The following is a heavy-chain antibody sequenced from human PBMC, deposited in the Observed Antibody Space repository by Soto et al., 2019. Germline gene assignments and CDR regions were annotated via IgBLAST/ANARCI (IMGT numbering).Heavy chain of an antibody. D-gene: IGHD2-2*01. V-gene: IGHV1-2*04. CDR3: ARQEYCSSTSCYGDHYYYYGMDV. J-gene: IGHJ6*02. CDR2: INPNSGGT. Sequence: ASVKVSCKASGYTFTGYYMHWVRQAPGQGLEWMGWINPNSGGTNYAQKFQGWVTMTRDTSISTAYMELSRLRSDDTAVYYCARQEYCSSTSCYGDHYYYYGMDVWGQGTTVTVSS. CDR1: GYTFTGYY.